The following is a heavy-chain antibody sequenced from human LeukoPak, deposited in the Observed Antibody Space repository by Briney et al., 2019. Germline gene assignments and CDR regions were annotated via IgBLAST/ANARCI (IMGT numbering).Heavy chain of an antibody. CDR3: ASRLILYSPIDY. V-gene: IGHV4-59*12. J-gene: IGHJ4*02. D-gene: IGHD2-8*01. CDR1: GGSINNYY. CDR2: INFSGRI. Sequence: SETLSLTCTVSGGSINNYYWSWIRQPPGKGLEWIGYINFSGRINYNPSLKSRVTISGDTSKNQFSLKLSSVTAADTAVYYCASRLILYSPIDYWGQGTLVTVSS.